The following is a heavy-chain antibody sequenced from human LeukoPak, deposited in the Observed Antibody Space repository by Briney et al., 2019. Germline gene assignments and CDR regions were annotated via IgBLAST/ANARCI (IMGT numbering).Heavy chain of an antibody. V-gene: IGHV4-59*12. Sequence: PSETLSLTCTVSGGSISGYYWSWIRQPPGKGLEWIGYIYYSGSTNYNPSLKSRVTISVDTSKNQFSLKLDSVTAADTAVYYCARDDPQLRFGFDPWGQGTLVTVSS. D-gene: IGHD3-3*01. CDR2: IYYSGST. CDR1: GGSISGYY. CDR3: ARDDPQLRFGFDP. J-gene: IGHJ5*02.